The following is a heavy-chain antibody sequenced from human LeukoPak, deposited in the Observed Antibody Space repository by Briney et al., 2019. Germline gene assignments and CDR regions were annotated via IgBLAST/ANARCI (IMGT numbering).Heavy chain of an antibody. V-gene: IGHV3-23*01. CDR1: GFTFRSYG. Sequence: GGSLRLSCAASGFTFRSYGMSWVRQAPGKGLEWVSGISGSGDTTYYADSVKGRFTISRDNSKNTLYLQMNSLRVEDTAVHYCAKSQPAAISWFDPWGQGTLVTVSS. D-gene: IGHD2-2*02. J-gene: IGHJ5*02. CDR2: ISGSGDTT. CDR3: AKSQPAAISWFDP.